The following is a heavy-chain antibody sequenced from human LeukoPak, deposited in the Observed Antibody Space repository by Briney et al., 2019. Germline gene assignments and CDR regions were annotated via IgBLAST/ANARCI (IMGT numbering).Heavy chain of an antibody. CDR2: ISSSSSNI. CDR3: ARDPHYRNFDY. V-gene: IGHV3-48*03. D-gene: IGHD4-11*01. Sequence: GGSLTPSSLASAFAPTTYEMNWVRQAPGKGLEWVSYISSSSSNIYCADSVKGRFTISRDNAKNSLYLQMNSLRAEDTAVYYCARDPHYRNFDYWGQGTLVTVSS. J-gene: IGHJ4*02. CDR1: AFAPTTYE.